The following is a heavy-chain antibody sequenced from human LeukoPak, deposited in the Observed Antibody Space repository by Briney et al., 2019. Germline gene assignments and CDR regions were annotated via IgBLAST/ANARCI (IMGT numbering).Heavy chain of an antibody. CDR3: ARVPSSYYYGMDV. J-gene: IGHJ6*02. CDR2: INPSDGST. CDR1: GYTFTSYY. D-gene: IGHD2-2*01. V-gene: IGHV1-46*01. Sequence: GASVKVSCKASGYTFTSYYMHWVRQAPGQGLEWMGIINPSDGSTNYAQKFQGRVTMTRDTSTSTVYMELSSLKSEVTAVYYCARVPSSYYYGMDVWGQGTTVTVSS.